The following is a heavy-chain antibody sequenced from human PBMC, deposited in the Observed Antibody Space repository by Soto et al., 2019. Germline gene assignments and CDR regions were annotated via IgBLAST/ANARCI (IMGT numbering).Heavy chain of an antibody. CDR3: AKDPRTIRFLVYYGMDV. V-gene: IGHV1-46*02. CDR1: GYTFNSYY. D-gene: IGHD3-3*01. Sequence: ASVKVSCKTSGYTFNSYYMHWVRQAPGQGLEWMGIDNPSDGFVTHAPKFQGRVTMTRDTSTGTFYMELSSLRSDDTAVYYCAKDPRTIRFLVYYGMDVWGQGTTVTVSS. CDR2: DNPSDGFV. J-gene: IGHJ6*02.